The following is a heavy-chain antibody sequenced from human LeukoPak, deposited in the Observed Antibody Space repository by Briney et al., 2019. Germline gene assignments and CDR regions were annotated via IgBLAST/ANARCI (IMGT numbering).Heavy chain of an antibody. CDR3: ARHIGGGIEDMDV. V-gene: IGHV4-59*08. CDR2: IYVTGT. D-gene: IGHD3-16*02. CDR1: GGSIGTYY. Sequence: SETLSLTCTVSGGSIGTYYWSWVRQSPGTGLEWIGYIYVTGTRYNPYLQSRVTISVDRSRNQFFLKMTFVTAADTAVYYCARHIGGGIEDMDVWGKGTTVTVSS. J-gene: IGHJ6*03.